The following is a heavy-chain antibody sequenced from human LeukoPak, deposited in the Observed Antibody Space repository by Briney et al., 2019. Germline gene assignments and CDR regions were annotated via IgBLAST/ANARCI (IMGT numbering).Heavy chain of an antibody. D-gene: IGHD6-13*01. CDR1: GFTVSSNY. CDR3: ARDLGISAAETP. J-gene: IGHJ5*02. V-gene: IGHV3-66*01. CDR2: IYSGGST. Sequence: GGSLRLSCAASGFTVSSNYMSWVRQAPGKGLEWVSVIYSGGSTYYADSVKGRFTISRDNSKNTLYLQMNSLGAEDTAVYYCARDLGISAAETPWGQGTLVTVSS.